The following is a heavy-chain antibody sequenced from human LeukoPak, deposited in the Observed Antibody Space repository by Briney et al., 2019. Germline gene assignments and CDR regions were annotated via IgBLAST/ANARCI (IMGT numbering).Heavy chain of an antibody. J-gene: IGHJ4*02. Sequence: SETLSLTCAVSGGSISSYYWSWIRQPPGKGLEWIGYIYYSGSTNYNPSLKSRVTISVDTSKNQFSLKLSSVTAADTAVYYCARVGSSWYFDYWGQGTLVTVSS. CDR2: IYYSGST. CDR3: ARVGSSWYFDY. CDR1: GGSISSYY. D-gene: IGHD6-13*01. V-gene: IGHV4-59*01.